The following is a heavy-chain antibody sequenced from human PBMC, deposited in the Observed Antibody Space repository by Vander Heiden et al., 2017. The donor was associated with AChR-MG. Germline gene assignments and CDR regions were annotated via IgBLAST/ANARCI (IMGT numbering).Heavy chain of an antibody. V-gene: IGHV4-38-2*02. CDR1: GYSISSGYS. CDR2: IYHSGST. CDR3: ARDLGEWELPNWFDP. J-gene: IGHJ5*02. Sequence: QVQLQESGPGLVKPSETLPLTCAVSGYSISSGYSWGWIRQPPGKGLEWIGSIYHSGSTYYNPSLKSRVTISVDTSKNQFSLKLSSVTAADTAVYYCARDLGEWELPNWFDPWGQGTLVTVSS. D-gene: IGHD1-26*01.